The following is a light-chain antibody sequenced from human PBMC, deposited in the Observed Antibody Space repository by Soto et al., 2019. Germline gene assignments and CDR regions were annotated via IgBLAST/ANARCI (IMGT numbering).Light chain of an antibody. V-gene: IGKV2-28*01. CDR1: QSLLHRNGYNY. Sequence: DIVMTQSPLSLPVTPGEPASISCRSSQSLLHRNGYNYLDWYLQKPGQSPQLLIYLGSNRASGVPDRFSGSGSGTDFTLYISRAEAEDVGIYYCMQALQTTWTFGQGTKVEIK. CDR2: LGS. CDR3: MQALQTTWT. J-gene: IGKJ1*01.